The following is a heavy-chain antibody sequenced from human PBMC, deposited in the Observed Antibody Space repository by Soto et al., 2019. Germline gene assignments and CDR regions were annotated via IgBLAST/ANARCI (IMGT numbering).Heavy chain of an antibody. V-gene: IGHV1-24*01. CDR2: FDPEDGET. Sequence: QVPLVQSGAEVKKPGASVKVSCKVSGYTLTELSMHWVRQAPGKGLEWMGGFDPEDGETIYAQKFQGRVTMTEDTSTDTAYMELSSLRSEDTAVYYCATVGCSGGSCHGYFDYWGQGTLVTVSS. CDR3: ATVGCSGGSCHGYFDY. CDR1: GYTLTELS. J-gene: IGHJ4*02. D-gene: IGHD2-15*01.